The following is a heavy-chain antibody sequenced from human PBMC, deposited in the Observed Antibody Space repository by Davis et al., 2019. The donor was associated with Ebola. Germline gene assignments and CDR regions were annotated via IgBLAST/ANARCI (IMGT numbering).Heavy chain of an antibody. CDR3: ARAPIDCSSTSCYANWFDP. Sequence: PSETLSLTCTVSGGSISSYYWSWIRQPPGKGLEWIGYIYYSGSTNYNPSLKSRVTISVDTSKNQFSLKLSSVTAADTAVYYCARAPIDCSSTSCYANWFDPWGQGTLVTVSS. CDR2: IYYSGST. D-gene: IGHD2-2*01. J-gene: IGHJ5*02. V-gene: IGHV4-59*01. CDR1: GGSISSYY.